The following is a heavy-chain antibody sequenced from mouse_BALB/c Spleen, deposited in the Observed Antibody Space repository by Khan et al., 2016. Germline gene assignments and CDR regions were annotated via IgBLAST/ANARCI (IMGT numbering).Heavy chain of an antibody. CDR3: ARDDQDYDAWFAA. CDR2: IWAGGST. J-gene: IGHJ3*01. CDR1: GFSLTSSG. Sequence: QVQLKESGPGLVAPSQSLSITCTVSGFSLTSSGVHWVRQPPGKGLDWLGVIWAGGSTDYNSALMSRLSITKDDSQNQTFLKMNSLPNDDTALYYCARDDQDYDAWFAAWGQGTLVTVSA. V-gene: IGHV2-9*02. D-gene: IGHD2-4*01.